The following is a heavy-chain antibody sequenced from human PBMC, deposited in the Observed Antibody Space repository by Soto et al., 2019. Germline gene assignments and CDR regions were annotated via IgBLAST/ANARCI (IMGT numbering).Heavy chain of an antibody. V-gene: IGHV3-9*01. CDR2: ISGNSGTI. CDR1: GFSFDDYT. D-gene: IGHD3-10*01. J-gene: IGHJ5*01. CDR3: ARDGWPRASGSPDS. Sequence: SLRLSCAASGFSFDDYTIHWVRPAPGKGLERVTGISGNSGTIGYADSVKGRFTISRDNAKNSLYLQMNSLRAEDTALYYCARDGWPRASGSPDSWGQGTLVTVSS.